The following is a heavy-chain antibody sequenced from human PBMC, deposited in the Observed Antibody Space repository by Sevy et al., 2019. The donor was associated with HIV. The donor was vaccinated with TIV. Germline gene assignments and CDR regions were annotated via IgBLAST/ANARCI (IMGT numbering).Heavy chain of an antibody. CDR3: ARHKLSYDSYWIQDNWFDP. Sequence: GESLKISCKGSGYSFSDYWIGWVRRKPGKGLEWMGIIYPGDSETRYNPSFEGQVTISADTSINTAYLEWRSLKASDTAMYYCARHKLSYDSYWIQDNWFDPWGQGTLDTVSS. D-gene: IGHD1-26*01. V-gene: IGHV5-51*01. J-gene: IGHJ5*02. CDR2: IYPGDSET. CDR1: GYSFSDYW.